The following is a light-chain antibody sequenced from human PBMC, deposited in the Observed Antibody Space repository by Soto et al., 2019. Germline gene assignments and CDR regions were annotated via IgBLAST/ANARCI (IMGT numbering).Light chain of an antibody. Sequence: QSALTQPASVSGSPGQWITISCTGTSSDVGRYNLVSWFQQHPGKAPKLLIYEVNKRPSGVSDRFSGSKSDNTASLTISGLQSDDEADYFCCSYAGTRTFVIVGGGTQLTVL. V-gene: IGLV2-23*02. J-gene: IGLJ7*01. CDR1: SSDVGRYNL. CDR3: CSYAGTRTFVI. CDR2: EVN.